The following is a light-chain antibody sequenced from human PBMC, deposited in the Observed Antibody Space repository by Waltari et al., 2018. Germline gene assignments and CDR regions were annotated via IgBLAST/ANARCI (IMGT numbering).Light chain of an antibody. J-gene: IGKJ5*01. V-gene: IGKV3-15*01. CDR2: GAS. CDR3: QQYNNWPLTIT. Sequence: EIVMTQSPATLSVSPGERATLSCRASQSVSSNLAWYQQKPGQAPRLLIYGASTRATCIPARFSGSGSGTEFTLTISSMQSEDFAVYYCQQYNNWPLTITFGQGTRLEIK. CDR1: QSVSSN.